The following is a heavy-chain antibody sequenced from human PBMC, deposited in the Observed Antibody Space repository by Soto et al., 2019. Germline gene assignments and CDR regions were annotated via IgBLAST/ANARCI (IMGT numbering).Heavy chain of an antibody. D-gene: IGHD3-22*01. CDR2: IIPIFGTA. CDR1: GGTFSSYA. J-gene: IGHJ5*02. CDR3: ASYYYDSSGYYPVLAP. Sequence: GASVKVSCKASGGTFSSYAISWVRQAPGQGLEWMGGIIPIFGTANYAQKFQGRVTITADESTSTAYMELSSLRSEDTAVYYCASYYYDSSGYYPVLAPWGQGTLVTVSS. V-gene: IGHV1-69*13.